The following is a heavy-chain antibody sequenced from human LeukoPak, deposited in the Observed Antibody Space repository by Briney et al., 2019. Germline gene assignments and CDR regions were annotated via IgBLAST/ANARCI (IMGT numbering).Heavy chain of an antibody. D-gene: IGHD6-19*01. CDR1: GFTLGDYA. J-gene: IGHJ4*02. V-gene: IGHV3-23*01. CDR2: ISGSGGST. CDR3: AKDRDDIAVAGFDY. Sequence: GGSLRLSCTASGFTLGDYATSWFRQAPGKGLEWVSAISGSGGSTYYADSVKGRFTISRDNSKNTLYLQMNSLRAEDTAVYYCAKDRDDIAVAGFDYWGQGTLVTVSS.